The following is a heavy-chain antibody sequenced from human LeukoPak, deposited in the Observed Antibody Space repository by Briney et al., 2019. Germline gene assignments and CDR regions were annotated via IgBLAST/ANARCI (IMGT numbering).Heavy chain of an antibody. CDR1: GFTFSSYS. J-gene: IGHJ4*02. CDR3: ARDGFGNNYALYYCDS. D-gene: IGHD5-18*01. Sequence: GGSLRLSCAASGFTFSSYSMNWVRQAPGKGLEWVSSISSSSSYIYYADSVKGRFTISRDNAKNSLYLQMNSLRAEDTAVYYCARDGFGNNYALYYCDSWGQGTLVTVSS. CDR2: ISSSSSYI. V-gene: IGHV3-21*01.